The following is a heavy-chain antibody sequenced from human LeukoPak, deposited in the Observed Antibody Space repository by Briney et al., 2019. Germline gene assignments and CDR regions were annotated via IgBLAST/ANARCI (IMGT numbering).Heavy chain of an antibody. Sequence: PSETLSLTCAVYGGSFSGYYWSWIRQPPGKGLEWIGEINHSGSTNYNPSLKSRVTISVDTSKNQFSLKLSSVTAADTAVYYCARSGRGWFDPWGQGTLVTVSS. CDR1: GGSFSGYY. V-gene: IGHV4-34*01. J-gene: IGHJ5*02. CDR2: INHSGST. D-gene: IGHD2-15*01. CDR3: ARSGRGWFDP.